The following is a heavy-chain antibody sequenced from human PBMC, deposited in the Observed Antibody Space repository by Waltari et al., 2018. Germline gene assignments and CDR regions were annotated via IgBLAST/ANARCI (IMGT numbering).Heavy chain of an antibody. CDR1: GFTFRSYW. V-gene: IGHV3-7*01. CDR2: IKQDGSEK. Sequence: EVQLVESGGGLVQPGGSLRLSCAASGFTFRSYWMSWVRQAPGKGLEWVANIKQDGSEKYYVDSVKGRFTISRDNAKNSLYLQMNSLRAEDTAVYYCARRAFLDYWGQGTLVTVSS. CDR3: ARRAFLDY. J-gene: IGHJ4*02.